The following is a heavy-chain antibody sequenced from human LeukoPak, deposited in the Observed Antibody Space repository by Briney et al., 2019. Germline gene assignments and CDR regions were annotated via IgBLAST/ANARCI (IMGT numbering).Heavy chain of an antibody. CDR1: GGTFSSYA. D-gene: IGHD2-2*01. J-gene: IGHJ4*02. V-gene: IGHV1-69*04. Sequence: SVKVSCKASGGTFSSYAISRVRQAPGQGLEWMGRIIPILGIANYAQKFQGRVTITADKSTSTAYMELSSLRSEDTAVYYCAREVPAATDWYYFDYWGQGTLVTVSS. CDR3: AREVPAATDWYYFDY. CDR2: IIPILGIA.